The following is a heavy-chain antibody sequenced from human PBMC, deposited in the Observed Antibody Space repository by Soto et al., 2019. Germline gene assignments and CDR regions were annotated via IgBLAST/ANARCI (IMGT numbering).Heavy chain of an antibody. Sequence: QVQLQESGSRLVRPSQTLSLSCSVSGGSVRIGGFSWSWIRQPPGKLLEWIGFISPSGSPDYNPSLKSRVTISVDRSKNQISLELSSVTAADTAVYYCTRGVLAWGPGTLVTVSS. V-gene: IGHV4-30-2*01. CDR3: TRGVLA. J-gene: IGHJ4*02. D-gene: IGHD2-8*01. CDR1: GGSVRIGGFS. CDR2: ISPSGSP.